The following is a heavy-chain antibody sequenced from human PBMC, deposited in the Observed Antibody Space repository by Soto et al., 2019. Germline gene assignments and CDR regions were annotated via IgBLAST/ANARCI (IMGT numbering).Heavy chain of an antibody. CDR2: IYHSGST. Sequence: QLQLQESGSGLVKPSQTLSLTCAVSGGSISSGGYSWSWIRQPPGKGLEWIGYIYHSGSTYYNPSHKSRVTISVYRSKNQFSLKLSSVTAADTDVYYCAAGGGLPRYYWGQGTQVTVSS. CDR1: GGSISSGGYS. CDR3: AAGGGLPRYY. J-gene: IGHJ4*02. D-gene: IGHD5-12*01. V-gene: IGHV4-30-2*01.